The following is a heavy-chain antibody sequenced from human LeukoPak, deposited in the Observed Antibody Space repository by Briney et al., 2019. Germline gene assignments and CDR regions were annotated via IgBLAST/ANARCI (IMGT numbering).Heavy chain of an antibody. Sequence: GGSLRLSCAASGLTVITYDMSWVRQAPGKGLEWVSSVSGSGDTTYCTDSVKGRFTISRDNSKNTLYLQMNSLRAEDTAVYYCAKDLAAAGLDYWGQGTLVTVSS. CDR2: VSGSGDTT. CDR1: GLTVITYD. J-gene: IGHJ4*02. D-gene: IGHD6-13*01. V-gene: IGHV3-23*01. CDR3: AKDLAAAGLDY.